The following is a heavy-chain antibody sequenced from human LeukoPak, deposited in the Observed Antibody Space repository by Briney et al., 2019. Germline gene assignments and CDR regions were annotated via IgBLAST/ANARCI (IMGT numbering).Heavy chain of an antibody. D-gene: IGHD6-13*01. V-gene: IGHV4-61*05. J-gene: IGHJ4*02. CDR1: GGSITNNNYY. CDR3: ARHFSGAAAPLPFDY. Sequence: SETLSLTCTVSGGSITNNNYYWDWIRQSPGKGLEWIGYIYSSGHTNYNPSLKSRVTISVDTSKNQFSLTLRSVTAADTAVYYCARHFSGAAAPLPFDYWGQGTLVTVSS. CDR2: IYSSGHT.